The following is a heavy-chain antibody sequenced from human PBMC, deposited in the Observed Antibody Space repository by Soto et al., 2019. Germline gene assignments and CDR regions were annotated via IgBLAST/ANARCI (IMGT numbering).Heavy chain of an antibody. CDR1: GYSFINYW. V-gene: IGHV5-10-1*03. D-gene: IGHD4-17*01. Sequence: EVQLVQSGAEVKKPGESLRISCKGSGYSFINYWISWVRQMPGKGLEWMGRIDPSDSETNYSPSFQGHVTISADKSISTAYLQWSSLKASDTAVYYCAKPNDYGDYVSPGIAPFDIWGQGTMVTVSS. CDR2: IDPSDSET. J-gene: IGHJ3*02. CDR3: AKPNDYGDYVSPGIAPFDI.